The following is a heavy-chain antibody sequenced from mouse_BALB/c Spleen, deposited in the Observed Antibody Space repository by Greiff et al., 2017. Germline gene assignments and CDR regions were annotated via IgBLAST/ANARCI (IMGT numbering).Heavy chain of an antibody. Sequence: DVKLQESGPGLVKPSQSLSLTCSVTGYSITSGYYWNWIRQFPGNKLEWMGYISYDGSNNYNPSLKNRISITRDTSKNQFFLKLNSVTTEDTATYYCARDGGSYGNYEGDYWGQGTSVTVSS. CDR2: ISYDGSN. CDR1: GYSITSGYY. CDR3: ARDGGSYGNYEGDY. J-gene: IGHJ4*01. V-gene: IGHV3-6*02. D-gene: IGHD2-1*01.